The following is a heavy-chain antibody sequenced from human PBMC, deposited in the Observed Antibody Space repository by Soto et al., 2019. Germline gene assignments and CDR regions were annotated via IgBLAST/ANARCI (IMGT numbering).Heavy chain of an antibody. CDR1: GFTFSSYA. Sequence: QVQLVESGGGVVQPGRSLRLSCAASGFTFSSYAMHWVRQAPGKGLEWVAVISYDGSNKYYADSVKGRFTISRDNSKNTLYLQMNSLRAEDTAVYYCARGRIVVVIKEAFDIWGQGTMVTVSS. J-gene: IGHJ3*02. CDR3: ARGRIVVVIKEAFDI. CDR2: ISYDGSNK. D-gene: IGHD3-22*01. V-gene: IGHV3-30-3*01.